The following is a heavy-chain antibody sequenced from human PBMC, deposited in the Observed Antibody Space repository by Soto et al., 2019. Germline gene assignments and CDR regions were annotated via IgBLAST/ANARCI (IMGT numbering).Heavy chain of an antibody. V-gene: IGHV1-3*01. CDR1: GYNFTSYA. CDR2: INAGNGNK. Sequence: GDSVKVSCKASGYNFTSYAMHWVRKAAGQRLEWMGWINAGNGNKKYPQKFQGRVTITRDTSASTAYMDINRLRSEDKAVSSCERDLEKQRGTLGHSHWGQGTIVTFSS. CDR3: ERDLEKQRGTLGHSH. J-gene: IGHJ4*02. D-gene: IGHD3-16*01.